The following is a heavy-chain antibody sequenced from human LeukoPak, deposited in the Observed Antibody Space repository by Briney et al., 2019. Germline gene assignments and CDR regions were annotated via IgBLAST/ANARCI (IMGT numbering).Heavy chain of an antibody. J-gene: IGHJ3*02. V-gene: IGHV4-34*01. CDR1: TGSFRGYY. CDR2: INHSGST. D-gene: IGHD3-10*01. Sequence: PSETLSFTCAVYTGSFRGYYWSWIRQPPGKGLEWIGEINHSGSTNYNPSLKSRVTMSVDTSKNQFSLELSSVTATDTAVYYCVRYGGAFDIWGQGTMVTVSS. CDR3: VRYGGAFDI.